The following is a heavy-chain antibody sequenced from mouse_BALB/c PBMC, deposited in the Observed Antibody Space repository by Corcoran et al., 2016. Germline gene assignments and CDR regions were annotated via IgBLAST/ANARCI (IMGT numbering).Heavy chain of an antibody. Sequence: EVQLQQSGAELVKPGASVKLSCTASGFNIKDTYMHWVKQRPEQGLEWIGRIDPANGNTKYDPKFQGKATITADTSSNTAYLQLSSLTSEDTVVYYCASPSMITDYFVYWGQGTTLTVSS. D-gene: IGHD2-4*01. J-gene: IGHJ2*01. CDR3: ASPSMITDYFVY. CDR2: IDPANGNT. V-gene: IGHV14-3*02. CDR1: GFNIKDTY.